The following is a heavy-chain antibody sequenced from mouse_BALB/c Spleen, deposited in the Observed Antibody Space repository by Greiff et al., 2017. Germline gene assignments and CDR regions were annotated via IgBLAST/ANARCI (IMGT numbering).Heavy chain of an antibody. J-gene: IGHJ2*01. CDR1: GFSLSRYS. Sequence: VQLKESGPGLVAPSQSLSITCTVSGFSLSRYSVHWVRQPPGKGLEWLGMIWGGGSTDYNSALKSRLSISKDNSKSQVFLKMNSLQTDDTAMYYRGRNCRRGGYFDYWGQGTTLTVSS. V-gene: IGHV2-6-4*01. CDR2: IWGGGST. CDR3: GRNCRRGGYFDY.